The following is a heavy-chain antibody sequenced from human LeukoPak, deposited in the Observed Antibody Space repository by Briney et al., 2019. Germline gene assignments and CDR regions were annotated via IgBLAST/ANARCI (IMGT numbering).Heavy chain of an antibody. CDR3: ASGAEGYVFDP. V-gene: IGHV3-23*01. CDR1: GFTFSRYA. Sequence: GGSLRLSCAASGFTFSRYAMNWVRQAPGKGLEWVSTISGSGSSTYYPDSVKGRFTISRDNSKNTLYLQMNSLRAEDTAVYYCASGAEGYVFDPWGQGTLVTVSS. CDR2: ISGSGSST. D-gene: IGHD5-12*01. J-gene: IGHJ5*02.